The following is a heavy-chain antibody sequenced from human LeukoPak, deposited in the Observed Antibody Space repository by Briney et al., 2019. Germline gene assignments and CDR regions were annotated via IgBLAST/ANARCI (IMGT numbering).Heavy chain of an antibody. CDR1: GFTFSSYG. V-gene: IGHV3-30*02. J-gene: IGHJ4*02. CDR3: AKDNPLDY. Sequence: GGSLRLSCAASGFTFSSYGMHWVRQAPGKGLEWVAYIQYDGSNEQYADSVKGRFSISRDSPKNILYLQMNSLRAEDTAVYYCAKDNPLDYWGQGTLVIVSS. CDR2: IQYDGSNE. D-gene: IGHD1-14*01.